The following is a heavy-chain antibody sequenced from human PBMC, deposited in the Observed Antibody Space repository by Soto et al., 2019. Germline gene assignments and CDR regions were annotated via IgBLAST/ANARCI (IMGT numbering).Heavy chain of an antibody. CDR2: IYWDDDK. V-gene: IGHV2-5*02. D-gene: IGHD5-12*01. J-gene: IGHJ4*02. Sequence: QITLKESGPTLVKPTQTLTLTCTFSGFSLSTSGVGVGWIRQPPGKALEWLALIYWDDDKRYSPSLKSRLTITKDTSKNQVVLTMTNMDPVDTATYYCALAREYSGYRQPTNFDYWGQGTLVTVSS. CDR3: ALAREYSGYRQPTNFDY. CDR1: GFSLSTSGVG.